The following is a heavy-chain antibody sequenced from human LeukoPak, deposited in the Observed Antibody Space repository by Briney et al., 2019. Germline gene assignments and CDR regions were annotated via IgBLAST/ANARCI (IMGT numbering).Heavy chain of an antibody. CDR2: ISGSGGST. V-gene: IGHV3-23*01. CDR1: GFTFSNYA. Sequence: GGSLRLSCAASGFTFSNYAMSWVRQAPGKGLEWVSAISGSGGSTYYADSVKGRFTISRDNSKNTLYLQMNSLRAEDTAVYYCAKDYERWLRARDFDYWGQGTLVTVSS. CDR3: AKDYERWLRARDFDY. J-gene: IGHJ4*02. D-gene: IGHD5-12*01.